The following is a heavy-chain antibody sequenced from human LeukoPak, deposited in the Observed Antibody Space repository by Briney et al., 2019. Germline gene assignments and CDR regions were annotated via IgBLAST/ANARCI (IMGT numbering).Heavy chain of an antibody. CDR3: ARARYCSGGTCYPDS. D-gene: IGHD2-15*01. CDR1: GYSFTTYW. J-gene: IGHJ5*01. V-gene: IGHV5-51*01. CDR2: IYPGDSDT. Sequence: GESLKISCKGSGYSFTTYWIGWVRQMPGRGLEWMGIIYPGDSDTRYSPSFQGQVTISADKSISTAYLQWSSLKASDTAMYYCARARYCSGGTCYPDSWGQGTLVTVSS.